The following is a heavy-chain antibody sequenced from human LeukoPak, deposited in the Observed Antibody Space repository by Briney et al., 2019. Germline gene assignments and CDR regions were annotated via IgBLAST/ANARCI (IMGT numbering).Heavy chain of an antibody. D-gene: IGHD5-24*01. CDR2: IKEDGSQK. J-gene: IGHJ4*02. Sequence: GGSLRLSCADSGFTISSSWMTWVRQAPGKGLEWVANIKEDGSQKNYLDSVKGRFTISRDNAKKSLYLQMNSLRVEDTAVYYCARDRAYNRFDYWGQGTLVTVSS. CDR3: ARDRAYNRFDY. CDR1: GFTISSSW. V-gene: IGHV3-7*01.